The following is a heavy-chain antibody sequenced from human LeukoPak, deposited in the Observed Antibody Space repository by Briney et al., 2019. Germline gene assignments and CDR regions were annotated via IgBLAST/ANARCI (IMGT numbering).Heavy chain of an antibody. CDR1: GYTFTNYY. Sequence: GASVKVSCKASGYTFTNYYVHWVRQAPGQGLEWLGMINPDSGSTNYAQKFQGRVTMTRDTSTNTVYMELSSLRSEDTAVYYCARGGSRVTTINILDYWGQGALVTVSS. CDR2: INPDSGST. CDR3: ARGGSRVTTINILDY. J-gene: IGHJ4*02. D-gene: IGHD5-24*01. V-gene: IGHV1-46*01.